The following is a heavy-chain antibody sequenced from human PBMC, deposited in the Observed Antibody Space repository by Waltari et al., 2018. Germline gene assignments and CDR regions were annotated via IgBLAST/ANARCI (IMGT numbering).Heavy chain of an antibody. J-gene: IGHJ4*02. CDR3: AKSRGFEY. CDR2: INYDGRQK. V-gene: IGHV3-7*01. D-gene: IGHD2-2*01. Sequence: EVQLVESGGGLVQPGGSLRLSCGASGFTFSRYWMSWVRQTPGKGLEWVANINYDGRQKYYVDSVKGRFTLSRDNAKNSVYLQMNRLRVEDTAVYYCAKSRGFEYWGQGALITVSS. CDR1: GFTFSRYW.